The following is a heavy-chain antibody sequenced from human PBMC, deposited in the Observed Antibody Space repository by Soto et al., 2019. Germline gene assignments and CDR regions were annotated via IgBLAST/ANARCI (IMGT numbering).Heavy chain of an antibody. D-gene: IGHD3-10*01. J-gene: IGHJ4*02. V-gene: IGHV1-2*04. CDR2: INPNSGGT. Sequence: GASVKVSCKASGYTFTGYYMHWVRQAPGQGLEWMGWINPNSGGTNYAQKFQGWVTMTRDTSISTAYMELSRLRSDDTALYYCARAGRGIQTYGSESPPFDYWGQGTQVTVSS. CDR1: GYTFTGYY. CDR3: ARAGRGIQTYGSESPPFDY.